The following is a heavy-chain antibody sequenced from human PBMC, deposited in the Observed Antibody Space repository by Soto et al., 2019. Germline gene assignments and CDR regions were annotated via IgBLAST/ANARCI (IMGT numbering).Heavy chain of an antibody. J-gene: IGHJ3*02. CDR1: GFTFSSYS. D-gene: IGHD6-6*01. Sequence: GESLKISCAASGFTFSSYSMNWVRQAPGKGLEWVSSISSSSSYIYYADSVKGRFTISRDNAKNSLYLQMNSLRAEDTAVYYCARDRKAARDAFDIWGQGTMVTVSS. CDR3: ARDRKAARDAFDI. CDR2: ISSSSSYI. V-gene: IGHV3-21*01.